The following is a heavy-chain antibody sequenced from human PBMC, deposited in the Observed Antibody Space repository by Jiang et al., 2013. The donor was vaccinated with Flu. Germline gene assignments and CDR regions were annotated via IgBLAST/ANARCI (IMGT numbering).Heavy chain of an antibody. CDR1: GYSFTNYA. V-gene: IGHV1-3*04. CDR3: ARGPDIVLVVAATQPYDY. J-gene: IGHJ4*02. D-gene: IGHD2-15*01. CDR2: SNTGNGNT. Sequence: VKKPGASVKVSCKASGYSFTNYAIHWVRQAPGQRLEWVGWSNTGNGNTKYSQDFQGRVTITRDTSASTTYLELISLRSEDTAVYYCARGPDIVLVVAATQPYDYWGQGT.